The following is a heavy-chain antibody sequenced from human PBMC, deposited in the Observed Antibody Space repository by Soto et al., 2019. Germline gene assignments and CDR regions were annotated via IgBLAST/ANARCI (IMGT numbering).Heavy chain of an antibody. V-gene: IGHV4-4*07. CDR1: CASIIGSY. J-gene: IGHJ5*02. CDR2: IYATGTT. Sequence: SETLSLTCTFSCASIIGSYWSWIRKSAGKGLEWIGRIYATGTTDYNPSLKGRVMMSVDTSKKQFSLKLRSVTAADTAVYYCVRDGTKTLRDWFDPWGQGISVTVSS. CDR3: VRDGTKTLRDWFDP. D-gene: IGHD1-1*01.